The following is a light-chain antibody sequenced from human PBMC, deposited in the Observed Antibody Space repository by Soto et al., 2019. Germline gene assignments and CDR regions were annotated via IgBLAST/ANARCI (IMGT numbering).Light chain of an antibody. Sequence: DIQMTPSPSSLSASIVDRVTITCQASQDINNYLNWYQQKPVKAPKSLISDASNLQTGVPSRFSGSGSGTDFSFTISSMQHEDIATYYCQQYDNLPLTFGGGTKVDI. CDR2: DAS. CDR3: QQYDNLPLT. J-gene: IGKJ4*01. CDR1: QDINNY. V-gene: IGKV1-33*01.